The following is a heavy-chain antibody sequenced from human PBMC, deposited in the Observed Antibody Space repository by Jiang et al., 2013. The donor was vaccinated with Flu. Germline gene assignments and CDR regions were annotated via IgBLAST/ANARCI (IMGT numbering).Heavy chain of an antibody. J-gene: IGHJ4*02. CDR3: ARAGARRRPYFDY. CDR1: GGSFSGYY. CDR2: INHSGST. Sequence: LLKPSETLSLTCAVYGGSFSGYYWSWIRQPPGKGLEWIGEINHSGSTNYNPSLKSRVTISVDTSKNQFSLKLSSVTAADTAVYYCARAGARRRPYFDYWGQGTLVTVSS. V-gene: IGHV4-34*01. D-gene: IGHD3-10*01.